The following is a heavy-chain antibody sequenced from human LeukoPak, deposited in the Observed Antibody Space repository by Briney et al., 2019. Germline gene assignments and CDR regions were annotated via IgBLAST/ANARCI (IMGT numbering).Heavy chain of an antibody. CDR2: IYSGGST. CDR3: ARDSSSSRDYYYYMDV. J-gene: IGHJ6*03. D-gene: IGHD6-13*01. Sequence: PGGSLRLSCAASGFTVSSNYMSWVRQAPGKGLEWVSVIYSGGSTYYADSVKGRFTISRDNSKNTLYLQMNSLRAEDTAVYYRARDSSSSRDYYYYMDVWGKGTTVTVSS. V-gene: IGHV3-53*01. CDR1: GFTVSSNY.